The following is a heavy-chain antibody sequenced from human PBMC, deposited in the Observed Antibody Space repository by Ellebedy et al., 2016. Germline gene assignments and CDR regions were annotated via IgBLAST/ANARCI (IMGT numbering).Heavy chain of an antibody. CDR1: GGSISSSSYY. J-gene: IGHJ2*01. D-gene: IGHD3-22*01. Sequence: SETLSLTCTVSGGSISSSSYYWGWIRQPPGKGLEWIGSIYYSGSTYYNPSLKSRVTISVDTSKNQFSLKLSSVTAADTAVYYCARVYYYDSSGYSSLNWYFDLWGRGTLVTVSS. CDR2: IYYSGST. V-gene: IGHV4-39*07. CDR3: ARVYYYDSSGYSSLNWYFDL.